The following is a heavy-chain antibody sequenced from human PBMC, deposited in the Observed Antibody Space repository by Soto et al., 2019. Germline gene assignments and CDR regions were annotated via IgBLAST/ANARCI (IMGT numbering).Heavy chain of an antibody. V-gene: IGHV4-39*01. D-gene: IGHD5-12*01. CDR2: MYYSGST. CDR1: GGSISSSSYY. Sequence: PSETRSLPFTVSGGSISSSSYYWGWIRQPPGKSLEWIGSMYYSGSTYYNPSLKSRVTISVGTSKTQFSLNLSSVTASDTAMYYCARGTSGYDCGGYYYFYGMDVWGQGPTSTAP. CDR3: ARGTSGYDCGGYYYFYGMDV. J-gene: IGHJ6*02.